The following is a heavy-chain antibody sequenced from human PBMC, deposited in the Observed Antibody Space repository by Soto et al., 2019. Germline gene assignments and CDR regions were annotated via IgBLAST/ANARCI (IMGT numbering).Heavy chain of an antibody. D-gene: IGHD2-21*02. V-gene: IGHV3-30*18. J-gene: IGHJ4*02. CDR1: GFTFSSYG. CDR3: AKDQRDCGGDCYSSFDY. CDR2: ISYDGSNK. Sequence: PGGSLRLSCAASGFTFSSYGMHWVRQAPGKGLEWVAVISYDGSNKYYADSVKGRFTISRDNSKNTLYLQMNSLRAEDTAVYYCAKDQRDCGGDCYSSFDYWGQGTLVTVSS.